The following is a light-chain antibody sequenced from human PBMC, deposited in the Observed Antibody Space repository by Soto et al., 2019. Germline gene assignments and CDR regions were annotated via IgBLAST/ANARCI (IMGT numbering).Light chain of an antibody. CDR2: EGT. V-gene: IGLV2-23*01. J-gene: IGLJ2*01. CDR3: CSYARSSTLI. CDR1: SSDVGSYNL. Sequence: QSALTQPASVSGSPGQSITISCTGTSSDVGSYNLVSWYQKHPGKAPKLMIYEGTQRPSGASNRFSGSKSGNTASLTISGLQAEDEADYYCCSYARSSTLIFGGGTKLTVL.